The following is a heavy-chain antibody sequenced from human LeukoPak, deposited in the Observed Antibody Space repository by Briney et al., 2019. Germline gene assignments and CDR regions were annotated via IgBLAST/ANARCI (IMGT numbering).Heavy chain of an antibody. D-gene: IGHD2-8*01. CDR3: ARLPYANWFDP. CDR1: YW. J-gene: IGHJ5*02. CDR2: IYPGDSDT. Sequence: YWSWIRQPPGKGLEWMGIIYPGDSDTRYGPSFQGQVTISADKSISTAYLQWSSLKASDTAMYYCARLPYANWFDPWGQGTLVTVSS. V-gene: IGHV5-51*01.